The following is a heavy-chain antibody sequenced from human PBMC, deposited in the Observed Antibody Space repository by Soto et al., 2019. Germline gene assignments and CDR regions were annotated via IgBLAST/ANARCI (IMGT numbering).Heavy chain of an antibody. CDR2: IWYDGSNK. CDR1: GFTFSSYG. V-gene: IGHV3-33*01. D-gene: IGHD2-15*01. J-gene: IGHJ6*03. CDR3: AREVVVVVHYMDV. Sequence: GGSLRLSCAASGFTFSSYGMHWVRQAPGKGLEWVAVIWYDGSNKYYADSVKGRFTISRDNSKNTLYLQMNSLRAEDTAVYYCAREVVVVVHYMDVWGKGTTVTVSS.